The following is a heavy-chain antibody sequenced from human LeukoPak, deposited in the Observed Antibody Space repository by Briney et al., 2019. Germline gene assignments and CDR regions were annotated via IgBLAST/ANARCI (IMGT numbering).Heavy chain of an antibody. J-gene: IGHJ4*02. CDR2: ISGRTGGT. V-gene: IGHV3-23*01. CDR3: AKCGNSGCDLIVY. CDR1: GFTFNTNA. D-gene: IGHD5-12*01. Sequence: GGSLRLSCAASGFTFNTNAVRWVRQAPGKGLEWVSAISGRTGGTYYADSVKGRFTISRDNSKSTLYLQMDSLRAEDTAVYYCAKCGNSGCDLIVYCGEGTLSPSPQ.